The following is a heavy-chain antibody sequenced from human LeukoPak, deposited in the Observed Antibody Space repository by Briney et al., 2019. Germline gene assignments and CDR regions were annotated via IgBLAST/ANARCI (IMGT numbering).Heavy chain of an antibody. D-gene: IGHD4-17*01. J-gene: IGHJ4*02. V-gene: IGHV3-48*02. Sequence: GGSLRLSCAASGFTFTSYSMNWVRQAPGKGLEWVSYISSSGTTVYYADSVKGRFTISRDNAKSSLYLQMNSLRDEDTAVYYCARDRYGDYVFDYWGQGTLVTVS. CDR3: ARDRYGDYVFDY. CDR1: GFTFTSYS. CDR2: ISSSGTTV.